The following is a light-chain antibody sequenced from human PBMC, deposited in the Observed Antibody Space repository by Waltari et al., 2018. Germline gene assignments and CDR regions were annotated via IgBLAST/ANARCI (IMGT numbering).Light chain of an antibody. CDR3: GTWDTSLSALI. V-gene: IGLV1-51*02. CDR1: SSNIGNDY. Sequence: PPSVSAAPGQKVTISCSGSSSNIGNDYVSWYQQLPGTAPKLFIYENNKRPSGIPDRFSGSKSGTSATLGITGLQTGDEADYYCGTWDTSLSALIFGGGTKLTVL. CDR2: ENN. J-gene: IGLJ2*01.